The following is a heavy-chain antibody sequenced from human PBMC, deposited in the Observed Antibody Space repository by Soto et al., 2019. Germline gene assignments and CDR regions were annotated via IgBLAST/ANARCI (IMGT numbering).Heavy chain of an antibody. CDR3: ARDKITGLFDY. CDR2: VWYTGIT. D-gene: IGHD2-8*02. CDR1: GVSITDYY. J-gene: IGHJ4*02. Sequence: PSETLSLTCAVSGVSITDYYWTWIRQAPGKGLEWIGVVWYTGITNYNPSLKSRVTLAVDMSKNQFSLKLTSVTAADTAVYYCARDKITGLFDYWGQGTLVTVSS. V-gene: IGHV4-59*12.